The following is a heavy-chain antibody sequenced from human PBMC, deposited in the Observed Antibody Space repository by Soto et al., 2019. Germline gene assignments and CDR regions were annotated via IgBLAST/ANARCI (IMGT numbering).Heavy chain of an antibody. CDR3: ARKKYDILTGPDAFYI. J-gene: IGHJ3*02. D-gene: IGHD3-9*01. V-gene: IGHV3-74*01. CDR1: GFTFSSYW. CDR2: INSDGSST. Sequence: GGSLRLSCAASGFTFSSYWMHWVRQAPGKGLVWVSRINSDGSSTSYADSVKGRFTISRDNAKNTLYLQMNSLRAEDTAVYYCARKKYDILTGPDAFYIWGQGTMVTVSS.